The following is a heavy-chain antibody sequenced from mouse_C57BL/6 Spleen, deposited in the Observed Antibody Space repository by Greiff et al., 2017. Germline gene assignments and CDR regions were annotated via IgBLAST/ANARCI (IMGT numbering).Heavy chain of an antibody. V-gene: IGHV2-6*03. Sequence: VKLMESGPGLVAPSQSLSITCTVSGFSLTSYGVHWVRQPPGKGLEWLVVIWSDGSTTYNSALKSRLSSSKDNSKSQVFLKMNSLQTDDTAMYYCAREDYYGSIYAMDYWGQGTSVTVSS. D-gene: IGHD1-1*01. CDR3: AREDYYGSIYAMDY. CDR1: GFSLTSYG. J-gene: IGHJ4*01. CDR2: IWSDGST.